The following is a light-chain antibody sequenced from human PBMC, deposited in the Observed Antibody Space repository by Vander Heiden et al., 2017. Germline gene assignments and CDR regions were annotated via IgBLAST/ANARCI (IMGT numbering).Light chain of an antibody. Sequence: SYLLTQPPSVSVAPGQTATVTCGGTNIKSKSVHWYQQRPGQAPLLVLYDDTERPSGIPERFSGSTSGNTATLAIRRVEAGDEADYYCQVWDSATDSQVFGSGTFVTVL. J-gene: IGLJ1*01. V-gene: IGLV3-21*02. CDR2: DDT. CDR3: QVWDSATDSQV. CDR1: NIKSKS.